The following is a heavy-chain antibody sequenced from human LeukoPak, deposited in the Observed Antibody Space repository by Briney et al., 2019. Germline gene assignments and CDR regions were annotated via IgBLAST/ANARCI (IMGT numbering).Heavy chain of an antibody. Sequence: QPGGSLRLSCAASGFTFSSYDMHWVRQATGKGLEWVSGIGTTGDPYYPGSVKGRFTISRENAKNSFYLQMNSLRAEDTAVYYCAGTEMATTYFEYWGQGTLVTVSS. V-gene: IGHV3-13*05. CDR1: GFTFSSYD. CDR2: IGTTGDP. J-gene: IGHJ4*02. CDR3: AGTEMATTYFEY. D-gene: IGHD5-24*01.